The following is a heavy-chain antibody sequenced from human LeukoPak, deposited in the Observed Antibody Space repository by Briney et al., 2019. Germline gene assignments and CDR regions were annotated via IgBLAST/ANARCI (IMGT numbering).Heavy chain of an antibody. CDR2: TYPDDSET. V-gene: IGHV5-51*01. CDR3: ARLGSSRGWFDP. CDR1: GYNFATYW. Sequence: GDSLKISCRGSGYNFATYWICWVRQMPGKGLEWMGITYPDDSETRYSASFRGQVTMTADKSNSTAYLQWSSLKASDTAMYYCARLGSSRGWFDPWGQGTLVTVSS. D-gene: IGHD2-15*01. J-gene: IGHJ5*02.